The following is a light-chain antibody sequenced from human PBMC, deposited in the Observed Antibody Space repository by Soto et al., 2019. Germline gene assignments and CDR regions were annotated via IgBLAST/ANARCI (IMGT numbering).Light chain of an antibody. Sequence: DLVMTQSPLSRPVTPGEPASISCRSSQSLLHSNGYNYLDWYLQKPGQSPQLLIYLGSNRASGVPDRFSGSGSGTDFTLKISRVEAEDVGVYYCMQALQTRYTFGQGTKLEIK. CDR2: LGS. CDR3: MQALQTRYT. V-gene: IGKV2-28*01. J-gene: IGKJ2*01. CDR1: QSLLHSNGYNY.